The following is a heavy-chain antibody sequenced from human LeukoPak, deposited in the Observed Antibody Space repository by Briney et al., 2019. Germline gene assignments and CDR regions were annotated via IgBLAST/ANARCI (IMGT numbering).Heavy chain of an antibody. J-gene: IGHJ4*02. D-gene: IGHD3-16*02. CDR1: GFTFSSYG. CDR2: IRYDGSNK. Sequence: PGGSLRLSCATSGFTFSSYGMHWVRQAPGKGLEWVAFIRYDGSNKYYADSVKGRFTISRDNSKNTLYLQMNSLRAEDTAVYYCAKVLSTFGGVIAPLDYWGQGTLVTVSS. CDR3: AKVLSTFGGVIAPLDY. V-gene: IGHV3-30*02.